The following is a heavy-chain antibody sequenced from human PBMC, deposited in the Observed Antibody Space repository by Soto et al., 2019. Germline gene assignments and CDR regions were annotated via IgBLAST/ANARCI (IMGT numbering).Heavy chain of an antibody. CDR1: GFSISGDYY. V-gene: IGHV4-30-4*08. Sequence: TLSLTCRVSGFSISGDYYWSWRRQSPEKGLEWIGYIYYSGSSYSNPALQSRLSMSLDTSKNQFSLKLRSVTAADTAVYYGARGGARWPGYFDDWGQGALVTVSS. CDR2: IYYSGSS. CDR3: ARGGARWPGYFDD. D-gene: IGHD2-15*01. J-gene: IGHJ4*02.